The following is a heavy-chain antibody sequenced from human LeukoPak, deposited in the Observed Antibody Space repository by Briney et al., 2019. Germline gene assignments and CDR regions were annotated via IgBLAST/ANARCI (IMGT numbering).Heavy chain of an antibody. CDR3: ARDRRVVPAAIPYYYYGMDV. CDR2: INHSGST. CDR1: GGSFSGYY. Sequence: SETLSLTCAVYGGSFSGYYWSWIRQPPGKGLEWIGEINHSGSTNYNPSLKSRVTISVDTSKNQFSLKLSSVTAADTAVYYCARDRRVVPAAIPYYYYGMDVWGQGTTATVSS. J-gene: IGHJ6*02. V-gene: IGHV4-34*01. D-gene: IGHD2-2*01.